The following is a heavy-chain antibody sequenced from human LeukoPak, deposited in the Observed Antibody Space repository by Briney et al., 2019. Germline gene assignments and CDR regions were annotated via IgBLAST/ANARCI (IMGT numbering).Heavy chain of an antibody. J-gene: IGHJ6*03. CDR2: IYYSGST. Sequence: PSETLSLTCTVSGGSISSYYWSWIRQPPGKGLEWIGYIYYSGSTNYNPSLKSRVTISVVTSKNQFSLKLSSVTAADTAVYYCARDPSERYYYYMDVWGKGTTVTVSS. CDR1: GGSISSYY. V-gene: IGHV4-59*01. CDR3: ARDPSERYYYYMDV. D-gene: IGHD1-1*01.